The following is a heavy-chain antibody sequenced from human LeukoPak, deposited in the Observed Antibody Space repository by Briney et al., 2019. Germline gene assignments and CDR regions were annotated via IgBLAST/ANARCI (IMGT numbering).Heavy chain of an antibody. CDR1: GASFDSYF. CDR3: ARGTWGAEYYFDF. Sequence: SETLSLTCSVSGASFDSYFWSWLRKPPGKGLEYIGYISYSGATNYNLPLRSRVTLSVDPSNNQFSMKLTSVTAADTAVYFCARGTWGAEYYFDFWGQGTLVTVSS. CDR2: ISYSGAT. D-gene: IGHD1/OR15-1a*01. V-gene: IGHV4-59*01. J-gene: IGHJ4*02.